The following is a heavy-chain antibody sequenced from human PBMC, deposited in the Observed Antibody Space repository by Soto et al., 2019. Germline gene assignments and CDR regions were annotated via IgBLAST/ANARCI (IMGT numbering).Heavy chain of an antibody. Sequence: SETLSLTCTVSGGSISSYYWSWIRQPPGKGLEWIGYIYYSGSTNYNPSLKSRVTISVDTSKNQFSLKLSSVTAADTAVYYCARGSEVGALLYYFDYWGQGTLVTVSS. CDR3: ARGSEVGALLYYFDY. CDR2: IYYSGST. J-gene: IGHJ4*02. CDR1: GGSISSYY. V-gene: IGHV4-59*01. D-gene: IGHD1-26*01.